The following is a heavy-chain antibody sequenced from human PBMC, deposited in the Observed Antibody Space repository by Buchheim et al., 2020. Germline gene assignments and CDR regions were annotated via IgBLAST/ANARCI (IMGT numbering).Heavy chain of an antibody. CDR1: GITFNNAW. CDR3: TTDRGIAVRPIFDQ. J-gene: IGHJ4*02. V-gene: IGHV3-15*01. Sequence: EVQLVESGGGLVKPGGSLRLSCAASGITFNNAWMSWVRQAPGKGLEWVGRLKSKADGGTTDYAGPVKGRFSISRDDLKTTLFLQMDSVKADDTAVYYCTTDRGIAVRPIFDQWGQGTL. CDR2: LKSKADGGTT. D-gene: IGHD6-19*01.